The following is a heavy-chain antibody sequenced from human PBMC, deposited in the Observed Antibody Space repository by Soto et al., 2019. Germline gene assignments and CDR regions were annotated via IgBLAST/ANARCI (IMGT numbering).Heavy chain of an antibody. J-gene: IGHJ1*01. CDR2: ISYDGSNK. CDR1: GFTFSSYA. CDR3: AREEQQLVRSIYFQH. Sequence: QVQLVESGGGVVQPGRSLRLSCAASGFTFSSYAMHWVRQAPGKGLEWVAVISYDGSNKYYADFVKGRFTISRDNSKNTLYLQMNSLRAEVTAVYYCAREEQQLVRSIYFQHWGQGTLVTVSS. D-gene: IGHD6-13*01. V-gene: IGHV3-30-3*01.